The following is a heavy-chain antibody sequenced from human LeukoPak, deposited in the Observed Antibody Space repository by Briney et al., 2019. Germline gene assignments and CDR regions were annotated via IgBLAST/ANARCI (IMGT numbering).Heavy chain of an antibody. J-gene: IGHJ4*02. D-gene: IGHD6-19*01. V-gene: IGHV4-4*07. Sequence: SSETLSLTCTVSGGSISSYYWSWIRQPAGKGLEWIGRIYTSGSTNYNPTLKSRVTMSVDTSKNQFSLKLSSVTAADTAVYYCARVGSSGCLDYWGQGTLVTVSS. CDR3: ARVGSSGCLDY. CDR1: GGSISSYY. CDR2: IYTSGST.